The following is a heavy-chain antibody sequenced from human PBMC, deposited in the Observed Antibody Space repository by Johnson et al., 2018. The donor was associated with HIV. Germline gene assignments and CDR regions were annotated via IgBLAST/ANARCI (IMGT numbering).Heavy chain of an antibody. Sequence: VQLVESGGGVVRPGTSVRVSCVVSGLNFSDYGFHWFRQASGKGLEWVSALSGTGDSTYYADSVKGRFTISRDISKHTLYLQMNSLRAEDTAVYYCARNSHSSNWYEWEAFDIWGQGTMVTVSS. CDR1: GLNFSDYG. CDR2: LSGTGDST. J-gene: IGHJ3*02. CDR3: ARNSHSSNWYEWEAFDI. V-gene: IGHV3-23*04. D-gene: IGHD6-13*01.